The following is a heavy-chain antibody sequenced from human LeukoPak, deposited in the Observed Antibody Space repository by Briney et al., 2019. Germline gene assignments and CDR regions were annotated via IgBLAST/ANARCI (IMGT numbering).Heavy chain of an antibody. CDR1: GFTFSSYA. CDR2: ISGSGGST. J-gene: IGHJ4*02. D-gene: IGHD6-13*01. Sequence: PGGSLRLSCAASGFTFSSYAMSSVRQAPGKGLEWVSAISGSGGSTYYADSVKGRFTISRDNSKNTLYLQMNSLRAQDTAVYYCAKDNAAADGYWGQGTLVTVSS. V-gene: IGHV3-23*01. CDR3: AKDNAAADGY.